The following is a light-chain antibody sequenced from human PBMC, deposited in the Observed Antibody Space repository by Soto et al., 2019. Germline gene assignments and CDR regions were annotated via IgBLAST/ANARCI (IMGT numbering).Light chain of an antibody. CDR2: GAS. J-gene: IGKJ2*01. V-gene: IGKV3-20*01. CDR1: QSVSSSY. Sequence: EIVLTQAPGTLSLSPGERATISCRASQSVSSSYLAWYQQKPGQAPRLLIYGASSRATGIPDRFSGSGSGADLTLTISRLGPEALAVYYCPKYGSSPLRYTFGQGHKLHI. CDR3: PKYGSSPLRYT.